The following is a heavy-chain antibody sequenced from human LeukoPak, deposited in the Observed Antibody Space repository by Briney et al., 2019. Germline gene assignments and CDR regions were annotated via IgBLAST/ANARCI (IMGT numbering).Heavy chain of an antibody. CDR3: ARQGSSSWYRYDAFDI. J-gene: IGHJ3*02. D-gene: IGHD6-13*01. CDR2: MNPNSGNT. V-gene: IGHV1-8*01. CDR1: GYTFTSYD. Sequence: ASVKVSCTASGYTFTSYDINWVRQAPGQGLEWMGWMNPNSGNTGYAQKFQGRVTMTRNTSISTAYMELSSLRSEDTAVYYCARQGSSSWYRYDAFDIWGQGTMVTVSS.